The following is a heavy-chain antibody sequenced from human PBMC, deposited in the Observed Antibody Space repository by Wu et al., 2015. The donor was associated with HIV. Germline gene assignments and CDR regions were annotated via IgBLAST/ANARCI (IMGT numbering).Heavy chain of an antibody. Sequence: QVQLVQSGAEVKKPGSSVKVSCKASGGTFRSYAITWVRQAPGQGLEWVGGIIPISGTRNYAQKFQGRVTITADESTRTAYMELSSLTSEDTAVYYCARDARGNSGWYVGWGQGNPGHRSPQ. V-gene: IGHV1-69*12. D-gene: IGHD6-19*01. CDR1: GGTFRSYA. J-gene: IGHJ4*02. CDR2: IIPISGTR. CDR3: ARDARGNSGWYVG.